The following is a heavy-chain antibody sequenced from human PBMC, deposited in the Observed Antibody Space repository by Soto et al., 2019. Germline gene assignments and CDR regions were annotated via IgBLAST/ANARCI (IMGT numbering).Heavy chain of an antibody. V-gene: IGHV4-39*01. J-gene: IGHJ5*02. CDR3: ASYSNYGSGNWFDP. CDR2: IYYSGST. CDR1: GGSISSSSYY. D-gene: IGHD4-4*01. Sequence: TLSLTCTVSGGSISSSSYYWGWIRQPPGKGLEWIGSIYYSGSTYYNPSLKSRVTISVDTSKNQFSLKLSSVTAADTAVYYCASYSNYGSGNWFDPWGQGTLVTVSS.